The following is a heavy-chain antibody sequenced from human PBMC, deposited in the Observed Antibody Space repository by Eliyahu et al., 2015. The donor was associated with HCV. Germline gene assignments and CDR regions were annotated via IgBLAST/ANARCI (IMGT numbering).Heavy chain of an antibody. CDR3: AREGGDYCSGGSCFLLY. Sequence: QVQLVQSGAEVKKSGSSVKVSCKASGGTFSRHSLSWVRQAPGQGLEVVGGDLPYFGSPKHAQKFQDRATITADESTSTAYMELSSLRSEDTAVYYCAREGGDYCSGGSCFLLYWGQGTLVTVSS. J-gene: IGHJ4*02. D-gene: IGHD2-15*01. CDR1: GGTFSRHS. CDR2: DLPYFGSP. V-gene: IGHV1-69*01.